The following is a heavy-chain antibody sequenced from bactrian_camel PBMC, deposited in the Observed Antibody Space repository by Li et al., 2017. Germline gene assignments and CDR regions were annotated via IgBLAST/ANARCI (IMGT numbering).Heavy chain of an antibody. D-gene: IGHD6*01. CDR3: SAAAGGYGSTECRTRF. J-gene: IGHJ4*01. CDR1: GFTFDDSD. CDR2: FSNDGRL. V-gene: IGHV3S55*01. Sequence: HVQLVESGGGSVQAGETLRLSCTASGFTFDDSDMGWYRQAPGNKCELIVAFSNDGRLWYADSVKGRFTISADKAADTVYLQMNSLKPEDTAMYSCSAAAGGYGSTECRTRFWGQGTQVTVS.